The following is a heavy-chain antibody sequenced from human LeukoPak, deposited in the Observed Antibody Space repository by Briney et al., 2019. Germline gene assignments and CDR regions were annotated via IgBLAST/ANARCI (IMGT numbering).Heavy chain of an antibody. CDR3: AKLSMEGVIHLERTGEFDY. CDR1: GFTFSSYA. CDR2: ISGSGGST. J-gene: IGHJ4*02. Sequence: GGSLRLSCAASGFTFSSYAMSWVRQAPGKGLEWVSAISGSGGSTYYADSVKGRFTISRDNSKNTLYLQMNSLRAEDMAVYYCAKLSMEGVIHLERTGEFDYWGQGTLVTVSS. D-gene: IGHD1-1*01. V-gene: IGHV3-23*01.